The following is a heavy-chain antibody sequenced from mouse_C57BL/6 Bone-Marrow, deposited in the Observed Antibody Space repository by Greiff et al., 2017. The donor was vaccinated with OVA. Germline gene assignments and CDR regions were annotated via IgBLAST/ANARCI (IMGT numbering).Heavy chain of an antibody. CDR3: ARFNWYFDV. Sequence: VQLQQSGPELVKPGASVKIPCKASGYTFTDYNMDWVKQSPGQGLEWIGDIYPNNGGTIYNQKFKGKATLTVDKSSSTAYMELRSLTSEDSAVYYCARFNWYFDVWGTGTTVTVSS. V-gene: IGHV1-18*01. CDR2: IYPNNGGT. CDR1: GYTFTDYN. J-gene: IGHJ1*03.